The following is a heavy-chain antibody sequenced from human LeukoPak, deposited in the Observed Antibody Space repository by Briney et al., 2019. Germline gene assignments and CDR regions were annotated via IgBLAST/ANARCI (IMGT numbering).Heavy chain of an antibody. CDR3: ARGPIVGITETKGYFEY. CDR2: IGTAADT. CDR1: GFTFSSYD. V-gene: IGHV3-13*01. D-gene: IGHD1-7*01. Sequence: GGSLRLSCAASGFTFSSYDMHWVRQAPGRGLEWVSSIGTAADTYYPGSVKGRFTISRENTKNSLYLQMTSLRAGDTAVYYCARGPIVGITETKGYFEYCGQGILVTVSS. J-gene: IGHJ4*02.